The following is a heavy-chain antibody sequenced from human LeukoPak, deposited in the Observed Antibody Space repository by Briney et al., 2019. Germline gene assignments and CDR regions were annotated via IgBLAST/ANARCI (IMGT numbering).Heavy chain of an antibody. V-gene: IGHV5-51*01. Sequence: GESLKISCNGSGYSFTSYWIGWVRQMPGKGLEWMGIIYPGDSDIRYSPSFQGQVTISADKSISTAYLQWTSLKASDTAIYYCARLSIAVSGDFDYWGQGTLVTVSS. CDR1: GYSFTSYW. D-gene: IGHD6-19*01. J-gene: IGHJ4*02. CDR2: IYPGDSDI. CDR3: ARLSIAVSGDFDY.